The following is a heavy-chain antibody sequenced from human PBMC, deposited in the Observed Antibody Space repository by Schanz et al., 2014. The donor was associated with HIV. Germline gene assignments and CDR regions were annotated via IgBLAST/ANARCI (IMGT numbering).Heavy chain of an antibody. Sequence: QVQLVQSGAEVKKPGSSVKVSCKASGGTFTSYDINWVRQATGQGLEWMGWMNPNSGNTGYAQKFQGRVTMTGDTSIDTAYLVLSSLRSEDTAVYFCARVPTHYYGSGSYYPFDYWGQGTLVAVSS. CDR3: ARVPTHYYGSGSYYPFDY. CDR2: MNPNSGNT. V-gene: IGHV1-8*01. J-gene: IGHJ4*02. D-gene: IGHD3-10*01. CDR1: GGTFTSYD.